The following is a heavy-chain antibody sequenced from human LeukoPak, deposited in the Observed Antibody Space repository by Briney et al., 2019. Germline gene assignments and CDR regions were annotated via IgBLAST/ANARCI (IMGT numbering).Heavy chain of an antibody. D-gene: IGHD2-15*01. V-gene: IGHV4-30-2*01. CDR3: ARVGGCSGGSCYGKD. CDR2: IYHSGST. Sequence: SETLSLTCTVSGGSISSGGYYWSWIRQPPGKGLEWIGYIYHSGSTYYNPSLKSRVTISVDRSKNQFSLKLSSVTAADTAVYYCARVGGCSGGSCYGKDWGQGTLVTVSS. J-gene: IGHJ4*02. CDR1: GGSISSGGYY.